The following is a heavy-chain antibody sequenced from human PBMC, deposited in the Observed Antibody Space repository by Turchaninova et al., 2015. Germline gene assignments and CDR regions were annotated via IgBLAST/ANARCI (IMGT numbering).Heavy chain of an antibody. CDR2: INHSGST. CDR3: ARVETIPTDAFDI. Sequence: QVQIQQWGPGLLNPSKLRSHSVAGYGVSLSGYAGNWIRQPPGKGLEWIGEINHSGSTNYNPSLKSRVTISVDTSKNQFSLKLSSVTAADTAVYYCARVETIPTDAFDIWGQGTMVTVSS. CDR1: GVSLSGYA. J-gene: IGHJ3*02. V-gene: IGHV4-34*01. D-gene: IGHD2-2*02.